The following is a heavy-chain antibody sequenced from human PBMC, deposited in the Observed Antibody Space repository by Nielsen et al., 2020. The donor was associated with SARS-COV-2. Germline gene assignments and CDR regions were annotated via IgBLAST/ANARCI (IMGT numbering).Heavy chain of an antibody. V-gene: IGHV3-23*03. CDR1: GFTFSSYA. Sequence: GGSLRLSCAASGFTFSSYAMSWVRQAPGKGLEWVSVIYSGGSSTYYADSVKGRFTISRDNSKNTLYLQMSSLRVEDTALYYCARGGSYDTSSVDYWGQGTLVTVSS. CDR3: ARGGSYDTSSVDY. CDR2: IYSGGSST. J-gene: IGHJ4*02. D-gene: IGHD2-2*01.